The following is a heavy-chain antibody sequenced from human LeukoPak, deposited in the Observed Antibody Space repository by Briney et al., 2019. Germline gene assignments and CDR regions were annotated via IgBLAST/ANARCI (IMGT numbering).Heavy chain of an antibody. CDR1: GFTFDDYA. CDR3: AKSSGSSITGTTFPY. J-gene: IGHJ4*02. Sequence: GRSLRLSCAASGFTFDDYAMPWVRQAPGKGLEWVSGISWNSGSIGYADSVKGRFTISRDNAKNSLYLQMNSLRAEDTALYYCAKSSGSSITGTTFPYWGQGTLVTVSS. D-gene: IGHD1-7*01. V-gene: IGHV3-9*01. CDR2: ISWNSGSI.